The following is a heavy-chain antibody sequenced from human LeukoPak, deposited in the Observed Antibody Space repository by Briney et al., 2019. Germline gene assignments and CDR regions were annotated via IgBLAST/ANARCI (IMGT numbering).Heavy chain of an antibody. CDR3: AIMHGYYDGSGFWVQ. CDR1: GFTFSSYG. D-gene: IGHD3-22*01. V-gene: IGHV3-30*03. Sequence: GRSLRLSCAASGFTFSSYGMHWVRQAPGNGLEWVAVISYDGSNKYYADSVKGRFTISRDNTRNTLYLQMNSLRDEDTGVYYCAIMHGYYDGSGFWVQWGQGTLVTVSS. CDR2: ISYDGSNK. J-gene: IGHJ4*02.